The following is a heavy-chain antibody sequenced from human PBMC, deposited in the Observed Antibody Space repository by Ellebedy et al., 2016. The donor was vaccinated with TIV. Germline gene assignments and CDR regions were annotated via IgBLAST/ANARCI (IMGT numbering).Heavy chain of an antibody. D-gene: IGHD3-10*01. CDR3: ARSRLGGGHWYFDF. V-gene: IGHV4-39*07. CDR2: MYYSGST. CDR1: GGSISNSDSY. J-gene: IGHJ2*01. Sequence: SETLSLXXTVSGGSISNSDSYWAWIRQPPGKGLEWIGSMYYSGSTHYRPSLRSRVTISGDTPKSQFSLKLRSVTAADTAVYYCARSRLGGGHWYFDFWGRGTLVTVSS.